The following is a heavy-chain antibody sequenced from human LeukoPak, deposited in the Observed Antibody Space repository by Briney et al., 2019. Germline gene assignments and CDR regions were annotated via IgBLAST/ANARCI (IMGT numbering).Heavy chain of an antibody. D-gene: IGHD3-3*01. J-gene: IGHJ5*02. CDR3: AKAGHDFWSGSHWFDP. Sequence: ASVKVSCKASGYTFTSYDINWVRQATGQGLEWMGWMNPNSGNTGYAQKFQGRVTITRNTSISTAYMGLSSLRSEDTAVYYCAKAGHDFWSGSHWFDPWGQGTLVTVSS. CDR2: MNPNSGNT. CDR1: GYTFTSYD. V-gene: IGHV1-8*03.